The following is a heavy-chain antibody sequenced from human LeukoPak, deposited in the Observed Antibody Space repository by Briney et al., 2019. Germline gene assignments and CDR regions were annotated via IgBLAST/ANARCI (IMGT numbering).Heavy chain of an antibody. CDR3: AKEALWYSYGEDYFDY. D-gene: IGHD5-18*01. V-gene: IGHV4-34*01. Sequence: SETLSLTCAVYGGSFSGYYWSWIRKPPGKGQEWIGEINHSGSTNYNPSLKSRVTISVDTSKNQFSLKLSSVTAADTAVYYCAKEALWYSYGEDYFDYWGQGTLVTVSS. J-gene: IGHJ4*02. CDR2: INHSGST. CDR1: GGSFSGYY.